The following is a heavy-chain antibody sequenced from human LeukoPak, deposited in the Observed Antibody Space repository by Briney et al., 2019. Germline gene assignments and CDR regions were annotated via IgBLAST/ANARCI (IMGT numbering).Heavy chain of an antibody. Sequence: ASVKVSCKASGYTFTGYYMHWVRQAPGQGLEWMGWIYPNSGGTNYAQKFQGRVTMTRDTSISTAYMELSRLRSDDTAVYYCARDRGDYYDSSGYLAFDIWGQGTMVTVSS. J-gene: IGHJ3*02. CDR3: ARDRGDYYDSSGYLAFDI. CDR1: GYTFTGYY. V-gene: IGHV1-2*02. D-gene: IGHD3-22*01. CDR2: IYPNSGGT.